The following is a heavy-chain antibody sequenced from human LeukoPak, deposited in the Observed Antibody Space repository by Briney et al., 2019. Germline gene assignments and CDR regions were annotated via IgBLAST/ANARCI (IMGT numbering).Heavy chain of an antibody. CDR3: ARDRRSGWYASLDY. D-gene: IGHD6-19*01. V-gene: IGHV3-11*06. CDR2: ISSGSSHT. J-gene: IGHJ4*02. Sequence: GGSLRLSCAASGFTFSDYYMSWIRQAPGKGLEWVSYISSGSSHTNYADSVKGRFTVSRDNAKNSLYLQMNSMRVEDTAVYYCARDRRSGWYASLDYWGQGTLVTVSS. CDR1: GFTFSDYY.